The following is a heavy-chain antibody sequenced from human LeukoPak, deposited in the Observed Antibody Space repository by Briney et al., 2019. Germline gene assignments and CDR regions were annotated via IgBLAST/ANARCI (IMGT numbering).Heavy chain of an antibody. D-gene: IGHD3-10*01. CDR1: GGSISSSNW. V-gene: IGHV4-4*02. Sequence: SGTLSLTCAVSGGSISSSNWWSWVRQPPGKELEWIGEIYHSGSTNYNPSLKSRVTISVDKSKNQFSLKLSSVTAADTAVYYCARSHYYGWLRNFDYWGQGTLVTVSS. CDR3: ARSHYYGWLRNFDY. CDR2: IYHSGST. J-gene: IGHJ4*02.